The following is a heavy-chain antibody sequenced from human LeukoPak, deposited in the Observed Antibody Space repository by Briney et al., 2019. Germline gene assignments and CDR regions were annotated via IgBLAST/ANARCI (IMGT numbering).Heavy chain of an antibody. Sequence: SETLSLTCAVYGGSFSGYYWSWIRQPPGKGLEWIGEINHSGSTNYGPSPKSRVTISVDTSKKQISLKLGSVTAADTAVYYCARAKEYGYNYGPGFGFDPWGQGTLVTVSS. CDR1: GGSFSGYY. CDR2: INHSGST. V-gene: IGHV4-34*01. D-gene: IGHD5-18*01. J-gene: IGHJ5*02. CDR3: ARAKEYGYNYGPGFGFDP.